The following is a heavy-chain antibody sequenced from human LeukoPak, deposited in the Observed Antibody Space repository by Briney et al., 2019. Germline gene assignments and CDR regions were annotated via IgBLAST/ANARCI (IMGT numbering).Heavy chain of an antibody. Sequence: PGGSLRLSCAASGFTFSPYWMHWVRQVPGKGLVWVARINGDGRITTYADSVKGRFTISRDNAKNALYLQMNSLRADDTAVYYCTRDREQEPTYDYWGQGALVTVSS. J-gene: IGHJ4*02. CDR3: TRDREQEPTYDY. CDR2: INGDGRIT. V-gene: IGHV3-74*01. CDR1: GFTFSPYW. D-gene: IGHD6-13*01.